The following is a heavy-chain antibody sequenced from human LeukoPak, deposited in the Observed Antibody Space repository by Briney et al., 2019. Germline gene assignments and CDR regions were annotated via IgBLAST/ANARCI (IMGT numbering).Heavy chain of an antibody. CDR2: ISTSGGTT. D-gene: IGHD3-10*01. CDR3: ARANQFSGSGTYYNDF. J-gene: IGHJ4*02. Sequence: PGGSLRLSCAASGFTFSSFAMHWVRQAPGKGLEYVSAISTSGGTTFYASSVKDRFTISRDNSKNTLYLHMGSLRPEDMAVYYCARANQFSGSGTYYNDFWGQGTLVTVSS. CDR1: GFTFSSFA. V-gene: IGHV3-64*01.